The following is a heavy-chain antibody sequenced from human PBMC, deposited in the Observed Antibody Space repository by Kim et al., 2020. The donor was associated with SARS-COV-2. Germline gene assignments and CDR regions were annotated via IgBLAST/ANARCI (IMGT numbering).Heavy chain of an antibody. J-gene: IGHJ4*02. CDR1: GFTFDDYA. V-gene: IGHV3-9*01. Sequence: GGSLRLSCAASGFTFDDYAMHWVRQAPGKGLEWVSGISWNSGSIGYADSVKGRFTISRDNAKNSLYLQMNSLIAEDTALYYCAKAKVAYSFDYWGQGTLV. CDR3: AKAKVAYSFDY. CDR2: ISWNSGSI. D-gene: IGHD2-15*01.